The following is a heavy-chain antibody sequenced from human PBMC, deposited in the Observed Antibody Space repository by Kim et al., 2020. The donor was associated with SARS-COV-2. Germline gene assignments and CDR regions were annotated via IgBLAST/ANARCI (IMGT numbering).Heavy chain of an antibody. D-gene: IGHD3-9*01. J-gene: IGHJ4*02. CDR1: GYTFTSYG. V-gene: IGHV1-18*04. CDR3: ARDKGVLRNFDWLRPGDY. Sequence: ASVKVSCKASGYTFTSYGISWVRQAPGQGLEWMGWISAYNGNTNYAQKLQGRVTMTTDTSTSTAYMELRSLRSDDTAVYYCARDKGVLRNFDWLRPGDYWGQGTLVTLSS. CDR2: ISAYNGNT.